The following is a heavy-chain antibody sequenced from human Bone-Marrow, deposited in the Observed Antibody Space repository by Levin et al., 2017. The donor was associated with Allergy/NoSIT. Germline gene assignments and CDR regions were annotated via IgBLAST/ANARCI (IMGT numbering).Heavy chain of an antibody. V-gene: IGHV3-9*01. CDR2: LSWNRGRT. J-gene: IGHJ4*02. CDR1: GFTFDDYA. D-gene: IGHD6-6*01. Sequence: LSLTCAASGFTFDDYAMHWVRRAPGKGLEWVSSLSWNRGRTAYADSVTGRFTISRDNAKNFLYLQMDSLRAEDTAFYYCAKSPYSTSSLFDFWGQGTLVTVSS. CDR3: AKSPYSTSSLFDF.